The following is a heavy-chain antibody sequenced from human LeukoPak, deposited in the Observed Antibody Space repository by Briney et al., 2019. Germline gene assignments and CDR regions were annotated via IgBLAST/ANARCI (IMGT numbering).Heavy chain of an antibody. J-gene: IGHJ4*02. CDR1: GYSLTGYH. Sequence: ASVKVSCKASGYSLTGYHMHRVRQAPGQGLEWMGRINPNSGDTNYAQKFQGRVTMTRDTSISTAYMELSRLRSDDTAVYYCARDYCSSTSCLFDYWGQGTLVTVSS. CDR3: ARDYCSSTSCLFDY. CDR2: INPNSGDT. V-gene: IGHV1-2*06. D-gene: IGHD2-2*01.